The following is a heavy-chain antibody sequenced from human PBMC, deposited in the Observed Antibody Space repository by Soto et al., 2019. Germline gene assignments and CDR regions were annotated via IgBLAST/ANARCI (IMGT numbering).Heavy chain of an antibody. V-gene: IGHV3-11*01. CDR1: GFTFSDYY. CDR2: ISSSDSI. J-gene: IGHJ4*02. D-gene: IGHD3-22*01. CDR3: ARDLGYYDSSGYFDY. Sequence: GVLRLSCAASGFTFSDYYMSWIRQAPGKGLEWVSYISSSDSIYYADSVKGRFTISRDNAKNSVYLQMNSLRAEDTAVYYCARDLGYYDSSGYFDYWGQGTLVTVSS.